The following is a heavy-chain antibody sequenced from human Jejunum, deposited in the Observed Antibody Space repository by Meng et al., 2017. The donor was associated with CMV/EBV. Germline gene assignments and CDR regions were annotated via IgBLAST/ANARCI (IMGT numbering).Heavy chain of an antibody. CDR2: IRNDGGDR. V-gene: IGHV3-7*01. CDR3: AKDGKVQYFFDQ. CDR1: GFNFETFW. J-gene: IGHJ4*02. D-gene: IGHD2/OR15-2a*01. Sequence: AASGFNFETFWMHWVRQAPGKGLEWIATIRNDGGDRYYADSVRGRFTVSRDNAKGSLFLQLNSLRVEDTAVYFCAKDGKVQYFFDQWGPGTVVTVSS.